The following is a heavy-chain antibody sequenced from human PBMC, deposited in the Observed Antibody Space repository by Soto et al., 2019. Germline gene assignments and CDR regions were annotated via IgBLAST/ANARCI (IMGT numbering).Heavy chain of an antibody. D-gene: IGHD6-6*01. CDR1: GYTFTGYY. CDR3: ARRRVYSSSSGIYYFDY. CDR2: INPNSGGT. V-gene: IGHV1-2*02. J-gene: IGHJ4*02. Sequence: ASVKVSCKASGYTFTGYYMHWVRQAPGQGLEWMGWINPNSGGTNYAQKFQGRVTMTRDTSISTAYMELSRLRSDDTAVYYCARRRVYSSSSGIYYFDYWGQGTLVTVSS.